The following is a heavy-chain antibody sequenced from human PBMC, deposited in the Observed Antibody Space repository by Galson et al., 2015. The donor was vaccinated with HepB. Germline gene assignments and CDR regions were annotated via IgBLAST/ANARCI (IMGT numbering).Heavy chain of an antibody. D-gene: IGHD6-19*01. CDR1: GYSFTSYW. J-gene: IGHJ4*02. V-gene: IGHV5-10-1*01. CDR3: ARGSSGWYYFDY. Sequence: QSGAEVKKPGESLRISCKGSGYSFTSYWISWVRQMPGKGLEWMGRIDPSDAYINYSPSFQGHVTIPADKSISTAYLQWSSLKASDTAMYYCARGSSGWYYFDYWGQGTLVTVSS. CDR2: IDPSDAYI.